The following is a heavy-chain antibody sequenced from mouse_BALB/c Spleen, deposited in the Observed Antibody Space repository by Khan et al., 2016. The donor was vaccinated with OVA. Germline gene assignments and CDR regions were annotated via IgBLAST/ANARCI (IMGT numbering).Heavy chain of an antibody. CDR1: GFSLTGYG. CDR3: ARAYYGNYREAMDY. D-gene: IGHD2-10*01. J-gene: IGHJ4*01. V-gene: IGHV2-6-7*01. CDR2: IWGDGST. Sequence: VQLQESGPGLVAPSQSLSITCTVSGFSLTGYGVHWVRPPPGKGLEWLGMIWGDGSTDYNSDLKSSLSTIKDNSKSQIFLKMNSLQTDDTARYYCARAYYGNYREAMDYWGQGTSVTVSS.